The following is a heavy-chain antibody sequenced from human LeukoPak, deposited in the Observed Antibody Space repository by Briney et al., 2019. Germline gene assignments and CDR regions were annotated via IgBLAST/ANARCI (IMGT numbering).Heavy chain of an antibody. D-gene: IGHD3-3*01. CDR2: IRSSDSSI. CDR1: GFTFSTYS. J-gene: IGHJ4*02. CDR3: ATVFDGPSY. Sequence: GGSPRLSCAASGFTFSTYSMNWVRQAPGKGLEWVSYIRSSDSSIYYADSVKGRFTISRDNAKNSLYLQMNSLRAEDTAVYYCATVFDGPSYWGQGTLVTVSS. V-gene: IGHV3-48*01.